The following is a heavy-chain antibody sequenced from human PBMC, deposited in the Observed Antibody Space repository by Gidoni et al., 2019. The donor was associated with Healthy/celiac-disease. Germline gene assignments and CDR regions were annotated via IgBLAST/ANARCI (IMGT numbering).Heavy chain of an antibody. CDR2: INAGNGNT. Sequence: QVQLVQSGAEVKKPGASVKVSCKASGYTFTSYAMHWVRQAPGQRLEWMGWINAGNGNTKYSQKFQGRVTITRDTSASTAYMELSSLRSEDTAVYYCARDKGEEIPLVVPAAMDLSDRPLDYWGQGTLVTVSS. V-gene: IGHV1-3*01. J-gene: IGHJ4*02. CDR3: ARDKGEEIPLVVPAAMDLSDRPLDY. D-gene: IGHD2-2*01. CDR1: GYTFTSYA.